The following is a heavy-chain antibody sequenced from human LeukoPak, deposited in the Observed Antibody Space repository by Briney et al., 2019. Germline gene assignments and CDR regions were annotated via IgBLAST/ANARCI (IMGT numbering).Heavy chain of an antibody. CDR2: ITGRGGSI. Sequence: GGSLRLSCAASGFTFSSYGMNWVRQAPGKGLEWVSGITGRGGSIYYAGSVRGRFTISRDNSNNTLYLQINSLRAEDTAVYYCAKDRRLAAFDYGGQGTLVTVSS. CDR1: GFTFSSYG. D-gene: IGHD6-25*01. V-gene: IGHV3-23*01. J-gene: IGHJ4*02. CDR3: AKDRRLAAFDY.